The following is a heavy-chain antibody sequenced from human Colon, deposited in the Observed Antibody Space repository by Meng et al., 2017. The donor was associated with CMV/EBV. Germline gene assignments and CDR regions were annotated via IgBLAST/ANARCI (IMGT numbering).Heavy chain of an antibody. CDR2: INPDSGGT. Sequence: KASGYTFTGYYMHWVRQAPGQGLEWMGWINPDSGGTNYAQKFQGRVTRTRDTSISTAYMDLTRLTSDDTAVYYCAREGKAGNWFDPWGQGTLVTVSS. D-gene: IGHD6-25*01. V-gene: IGHV1-2*02. CDR1: GYTFTGYY. J-gene: IGHJ5*02. CDR3: AREGKAGNWFDP.